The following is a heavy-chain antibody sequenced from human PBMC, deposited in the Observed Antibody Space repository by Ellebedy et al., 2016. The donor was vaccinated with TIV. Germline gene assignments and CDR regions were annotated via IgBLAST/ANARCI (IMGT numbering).Heavy chain of an antibody. V-gene: IGHV5-51*01. D-gene: IGHD2-21*02. Sequence: GESLKISCKGSGYSFTRYWIGWVRQMPGKGLGWMGIIYPGDSDTRYSPSFQGQITIAADKSISTAYLQGSRLKASDTAMYYCASGGAYCGGDCYHPFDYWGQGTLVTVSS. CDR3: ASGGAYCGGDCYHPFDY. CDR1: GYSFTRYW. CDR2: IYPGDSDT. J-gene: IGHJ4*02.